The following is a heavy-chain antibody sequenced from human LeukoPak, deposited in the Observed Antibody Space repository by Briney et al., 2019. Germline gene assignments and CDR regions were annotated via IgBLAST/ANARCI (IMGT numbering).Heavy chain of an antibody. Sequence: PGGSLRLSCAASGFTFDDYAMHWVRQAPGKGLEWVSGISWNSGSIGYADSVKGRFTISRDNAKNSLYLQMNSLRAEDTALYYCAKDVDIVATTDAYFDYWGQGTLVTVSS. V-gene: IGHV3-9*01. D-gene: IGHD5-12*01. CDR1: GFTFDDYA. CDR2: ISWNSGSI. CDR3: AKDVDIVATTDAYFDY. J-gene: IGHJ4*02.